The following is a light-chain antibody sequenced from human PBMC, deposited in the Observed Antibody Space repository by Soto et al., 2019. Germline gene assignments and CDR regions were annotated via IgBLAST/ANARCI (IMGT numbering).Light chain of an antibody. CDR2: AAS. V-gene: IGKV1-39*01. CDR3: QQSYKIPPT. Sequence: DIHMSQSPSSLSASVGYSFTITCRASQSINNYLNWYQQKPGKAPKLLIYAASSLQSGVPSRFSGGGSGTDFTLTIRSLQPEDSESYYCQQSYKIPPTFGQGTRLEIK. J-gene: IGKJ5*01. CDR1: QSINNY.